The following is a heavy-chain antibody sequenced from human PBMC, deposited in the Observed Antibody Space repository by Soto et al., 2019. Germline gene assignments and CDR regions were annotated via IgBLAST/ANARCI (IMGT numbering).Heavy chain of an antibody. J-gene: IGHJ4*02. CDR2: TSYDGSNT. CDR1: GFTFRSFV. CDR3: ARWGTTGGLEV. D-gene: IGHD3-16*01. V-gene: IGHV3-30*19. Sequence: QVQLVESGGGVVQPGTSLRLSCVGSGFTFRSFVIHWVRQAPGKGLEWVALTSYDGSNTYYEDSVKGRFTISRDNSRNTVDLQMDSMRLEDTALYYCARWGTTGGLEVWGKGTLVSVSS.